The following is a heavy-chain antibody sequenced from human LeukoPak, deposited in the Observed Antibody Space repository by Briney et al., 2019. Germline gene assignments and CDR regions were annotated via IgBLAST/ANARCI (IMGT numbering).Heavy chain of an antibody. Sequence: PGGSLRLSCAASGFTFSSYWMSWVRQAPGKGVEGVANIKQDGSEKYYVDSVKGRFTISRDNAKNSLYLQMNSLRAEDTAVYYCARDWQYSSGWYDGYYFDYWGQGTLVTVSS. J-gene: IGHJ4*02. V-gene: IGHV3-7*03. CDR3: ARDWQYSSGWYDGYYFDY. CDR1: GFTFSSYW. D-gene: IGHD6-19*01. CDR2: IKQDGSEK.